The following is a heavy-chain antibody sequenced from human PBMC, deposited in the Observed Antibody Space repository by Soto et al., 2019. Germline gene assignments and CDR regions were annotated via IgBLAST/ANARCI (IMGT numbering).Heavy chain of an antibody. CDR1: GFTFSSYA. D-gene: IGHD3-10*01. Sequence: QVQLVESGGGVVQPGRSLRLSCAASGFTFSSYAMHWVRQAPGKGLEWVAVISYDGSNKYYADSVKGRFTISRDNSKNTLYLQMNSLRAEDTAVYYCARDTYVLLWFGELWDVWGQGTTVTVSS. CDR3: ARDTYVLLWFGELWDV. CDR2: ISYDGSNK. V-gene: IGHV3-30-3*01. J-gene: IGHJ6*02.